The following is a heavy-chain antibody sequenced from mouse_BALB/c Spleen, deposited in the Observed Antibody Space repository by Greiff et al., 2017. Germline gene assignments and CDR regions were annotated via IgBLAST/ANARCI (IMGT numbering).Heavy chain of an antibody. J-gene: IGHJ3*01. V-gene: IGHV5-17*02. CDR1: GFTFSSFG. Sequence: EVQLQESGGGLVQPGGSRKLSCAASGFTFSSFGMHWVRQAPEKGLEWVAYISSGSSTIYYADTVKGRFTISRDNPKNTLFLQMTSLRSEDTAMYYCARDYDYDEGAFAYWGQGTLVTVSA. CDR3: ARDYDYDEGAFAY. D-gene: IGHD2-4*01. CDR2: ISSGSSTI.